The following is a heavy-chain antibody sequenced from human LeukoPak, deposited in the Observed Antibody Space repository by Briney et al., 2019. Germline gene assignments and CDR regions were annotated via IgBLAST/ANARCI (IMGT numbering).Heavy chain of an antibody. CDR3: ARSDYYDSSGYYYPEYYYYYYVDV. D-gene: IGHD3-22*01. CDR1: GGHITNYY. J-gene: IGHJ6*03. V-gene: IGHV4-4*08. Sequence: SETLSLTCTVTGGHITNYYWSWLRQPPGKGLAWIGYIYSSRTTRYNPSLKSRVTISVDTSTNQFSLKLSSVTAADTAVYYCARSDYYDSSGYYYPEYYYYYYVDVWGKGTTVTISS. CDR2: IYSSRTT.